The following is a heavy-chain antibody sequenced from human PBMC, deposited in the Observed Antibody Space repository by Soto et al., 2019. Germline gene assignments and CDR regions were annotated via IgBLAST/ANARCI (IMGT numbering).Heavy chain of an antibody. V-gene: IGHV3-9*01. CDR3: AKQAAAGHNDY. Sequence: GGSLRLSCAASGFTFDDYAMHWVRQAPGKGLEWVSGISWNSGSIGYADSVKGRFTISRDNAKNSLYLQMNSLRAEDTALYYCAKQAAAGHNDYWGQGTLVTVSS. CDR2: ISWNSGSI. CDR1: GFTFDDYA. J-gene: IGHJ4*02. D-gene: IGHD6-13*01.